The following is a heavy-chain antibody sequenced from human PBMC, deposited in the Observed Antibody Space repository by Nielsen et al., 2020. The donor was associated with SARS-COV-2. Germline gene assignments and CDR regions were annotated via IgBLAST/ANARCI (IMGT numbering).Heavy chain of an antibody. Sequence: GESLKISCVGSGFTFSSYAMSWVRQAPGKGLEWVSSISTNGGGTYYADSVKGRFTISRDNPKNTLYLEMSSLRAEDTAIYYCARDAYCSGGSCDWYFDLWGRGTLVTVSS. CDR3: ARDAYCSGGSCDWYFDL. V-gene: IGHV3-23*01. J-gene: IGHJ2*01. CDR2: ISTNGGGT. D-gene: IGHD2-15*01. CDR1: GFTFSSYA.